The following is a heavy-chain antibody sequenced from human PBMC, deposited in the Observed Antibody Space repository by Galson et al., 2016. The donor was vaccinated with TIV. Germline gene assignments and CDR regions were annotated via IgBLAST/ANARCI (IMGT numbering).Heavy chain of an antibody. CDR1: GFVFRDWS. D-gene: IGHD1-7*01. V-gene: IGHV3-23*01. CDR2: ISGGGDYT. J-gene: IGHJ4*02. CDR3: GHNWNYVY. Sequence: SLRLSCAASGFVFRDWSMNWVRQAPGKGLEWVSAISGGGDYTHYADSVKGRFTISRDNSKNTLYLQMNSLRPGDTAIYFCGHNWNYVYWGQGSLVTVSS.